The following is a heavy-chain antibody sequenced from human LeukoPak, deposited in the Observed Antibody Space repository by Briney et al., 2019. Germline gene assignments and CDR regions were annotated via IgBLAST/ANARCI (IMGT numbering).Heavy chain of an antibody. J-gene: IGHJ4*02. CDR3: ARGSYSRSWYRATPFDY. CDR2: INHSGST. D-gene: IGHD6-13*01. CDR1: GGSFSGYY. V-gene: IGHV4-34*01. Sequence: ASETLSLTCAVYGGSFSGYYWSWIRQPPGKGLEWIGEINHSGSTNYNPSLKSRVTISVDTSKNQFSLKLSSVTAADTAVYYCARGSYSRSWYRATPFDYWGQGTLVTVSS.